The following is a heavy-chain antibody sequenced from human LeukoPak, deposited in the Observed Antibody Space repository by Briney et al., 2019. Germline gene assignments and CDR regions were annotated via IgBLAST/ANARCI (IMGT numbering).Heavy chain of an antibody. D-gene: IGHD2-2*01. V-gene: IGHV3-33*01. CDR3: ARGPPMSSDY. CDR1: GFTFSSYG. Sequence: GGSLRLSCAASGFTFSSYGMHWVRQAPGKGLEWVAVIWYDGSNKYHADSVKGRFTISRDNSKNKFYLQMNSLRAEDTAVYYCARGPPMSSDYWGQGTLVTVSS. J-gene: IGHJ4*02. CDR2: IWYDGSNK.